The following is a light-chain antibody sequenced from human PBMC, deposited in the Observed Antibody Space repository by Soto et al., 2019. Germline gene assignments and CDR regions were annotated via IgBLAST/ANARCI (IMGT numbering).Light chain of an antibody. CDR3: QRHDAWLLT. CDR1: QTLRNK. Sequence: IVLTQSPGTLSVSPGERVILSCRASQTLRNKLAWYQQTPGQAPRLLIYGGFTRATGIPARFSGSGSGAEFTLTLNSLQSEDVAIYYCQRHDAWLLTFGPGTKLDLK. J-gene: IGKJ3*01. V-gene: IGKV3-15*01. CDR2: GGF.